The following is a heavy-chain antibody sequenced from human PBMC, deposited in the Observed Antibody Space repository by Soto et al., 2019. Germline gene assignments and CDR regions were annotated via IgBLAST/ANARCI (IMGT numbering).Heavy chain of an antibody. J-gene: IGHJ4*02. Sequence: TSETLSLTCTVSGGSVTGFYWSWIRQPPGKGLEWIGYIFHSGSSNYNSSLKSRVTISVDTSKSQISLRLTSVTAADTAVYYWARARCLGVPHIDEWGRETLLPVS. CDR1: GGSVTGFY. CDR2: IFHSGSS. CDR3: ARARCLGVPHIDE. D-gene: IGHD3-16*01. V-gene: IGHV4-59*02.